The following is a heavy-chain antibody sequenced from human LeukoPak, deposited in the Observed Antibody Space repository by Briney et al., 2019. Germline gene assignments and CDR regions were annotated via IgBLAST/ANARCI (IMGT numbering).Heavy chain of an antibody. V-gene: IGHV3-48*01. CDR1: GFTFSPFW. Sequence: LPGGCLRLSCATSGFTFSPFWIHWVRQGPGKGLEWVSYISSSGSTIYYADSVKGRFTISRDNAKNSLYLQMNSLRAEDTAVYYCARDSAARRYCSGGSCYERRWAFDIWGQGTMVTVSS. J-gene: IGHJ3*02. D-gene: IGHD2-15*01. CDR2: ISSSGSTI. CDR3: ARDSAARRYCSGGSCYERRWAFDI.